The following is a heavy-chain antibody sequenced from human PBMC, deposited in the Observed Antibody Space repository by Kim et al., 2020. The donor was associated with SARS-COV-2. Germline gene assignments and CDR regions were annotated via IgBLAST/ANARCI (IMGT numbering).Heavy chain of an antibody. Sequence: SEILSLTCIVSGGSISSSSYYWGWIRQPPGKGLEWIGSMYYSGSTYYNPSLKSRVTISVDTSKNQFSLKLSSVTAADTAVYYCARQMWFGESRLSPWGQGTLVTVSS. CDR3: ARQMWFGESRLSP. D-gene: IGHD3-10*01. CDR2: MYYSGST. J-gene: IGHJ5*02. CDR1: GGSISSSSYY. V-gene: IGHV4-39*01.